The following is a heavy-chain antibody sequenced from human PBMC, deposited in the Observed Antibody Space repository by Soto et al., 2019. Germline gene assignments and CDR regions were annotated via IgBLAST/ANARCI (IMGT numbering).Heavy chain of an antibody. CDR2: IYYSGST. CDR3: ARSPNYYYYGFDV. CDR1: GGSVSSGDYF. Sequence: NPSETLSLTCTVSGGSVSSGDYFRSWLRQSPGKRLEWIAYIYYSGSTNYNPSLKSRATISVDTSKSQVSLTLTSMTAADAALYYCARSPNYYYYGFDVWGQGTAVTVSS. J-gene: IGHJ6*02. V-gene: IGHV4-61*08. D-gene: IGHD3-10*01.